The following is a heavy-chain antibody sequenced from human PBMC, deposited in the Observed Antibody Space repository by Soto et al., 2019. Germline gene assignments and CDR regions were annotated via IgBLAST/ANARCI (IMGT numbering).Heavy chain of an antibody. Sequence: SETLSLTCTVSGASISSDGYSWSWIRQPPGKGLEWIGYFYHAGTTYYNPSLRSRVTISVGKSKNPFYMRLISVTAADTAVYYCAGSRYCSSTTCYFFDYWGQGALVTVSS. V-gene: IGHV4-30-2*01. CDR2: FYHAGTT. CDR3: AGSRYCSSTTCYFFDY. J-gene: IGHJ4*02. CDR1: GASISSDGYS. D-gene: IGHD2-2*01.